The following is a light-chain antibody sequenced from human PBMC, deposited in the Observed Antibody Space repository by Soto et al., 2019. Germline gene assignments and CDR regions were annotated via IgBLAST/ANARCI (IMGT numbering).Light chain of an antibody. J-gene: IGLJ1*01. CDR1: SRDVGAYVY. Sequence: QSVLTQPSSASGSPGESVTMSCTGTSRDVGAYVYVSWFQQHPGKAPKLLIYEVTNRPSGVSDRFSGSKSGSTASLTISGLQAEDEADYHCTSYTSNTALVFGTGTKLTVL. V-gene: IGLV2-14*01. CDR3: TSYTSNTALV. CDR2: EVT.